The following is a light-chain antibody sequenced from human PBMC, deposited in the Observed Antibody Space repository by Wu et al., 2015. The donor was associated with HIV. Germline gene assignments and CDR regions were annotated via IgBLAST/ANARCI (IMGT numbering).Light chain of an antibody. CDR2: IHP. CDR3: QQRSNWPWT. CDR1: QSVSSY. V-gene: IGKV3-11*01. J-gene: IGKJ1*01. Sequence: EIVLTQSPATLSLSPGERATLSCRASQSVSSYLAWYQQKPGPGSQASSSMIHPTGPLASQPGSVAGGSGTDFTLTISSLEPEDFAVYYCQQRSNWPWTFGQGTKVEIK.